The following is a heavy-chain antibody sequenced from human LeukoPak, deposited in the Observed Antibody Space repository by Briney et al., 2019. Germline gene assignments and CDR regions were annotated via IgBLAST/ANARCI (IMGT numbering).Heavy chain of an antibody. V-gene: IGHV3-53*01. D-gene: IGHD3/OR15-3a*01. Sequence: GGSLRLSCAASGFTVSSNYMSWVRQAPGKGLEWVSVTYSGGSTFYADSVKGRFTISRDNSKNTLYLQMNSPRAEDTAVYYCAKKKLDTDAFDIWGQGTMVTVSS. J-gene: IGHJ3*02. CDR2: TYSGGST. CDR3: AKKKLDTDAFDI. CDR1: GFTVSSNY.